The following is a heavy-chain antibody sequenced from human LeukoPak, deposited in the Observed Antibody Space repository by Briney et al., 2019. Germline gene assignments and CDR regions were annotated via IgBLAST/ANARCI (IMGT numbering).Heavy chain of an antibody. V-gene: IGHV1-8*01. J-gene: IGHJ6*02. Sequence: ASVKVSCKASGYTFTSYDINWVRQATGQGLEWMGWMNPNSGNTGYAQKFQGRVTMTRNTSISTAYMELSSLRSEDTAVYYCARENIVVVTAITSGHGMDVWGQGTTVTVSS. CDR2: MNPNSGNT. CDR3: ARENIVVVTAITSGHGMDV. D-gene: IGHD2-21*02. CDR1: GYTFTSYD.